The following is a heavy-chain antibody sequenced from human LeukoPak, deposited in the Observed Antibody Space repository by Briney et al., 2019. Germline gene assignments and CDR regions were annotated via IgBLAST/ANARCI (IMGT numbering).Heavy chain of an antibody. V-gene: IGHV1-2*02. CDR1: GYTFTGYY. CDR2: INPNSGGT. D-gene: IGHD5-18*01. Sequence: ASVKVSCKASGYTFTGYYMHWVRQAPGQGLEWMEWINPNSGGTNYAQKFQGRVTMTRDTSISTAYMELSRLRSDDTAVYYCAREDTAMVYGNFDYWGQGTLVTVSS. J-gene: IGHJ4*02. CDR3: AREDTAMVYGNFDY.